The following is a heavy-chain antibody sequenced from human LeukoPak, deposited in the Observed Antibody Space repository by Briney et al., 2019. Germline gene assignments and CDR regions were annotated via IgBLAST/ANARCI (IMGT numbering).Heavy chain of an antibody. D-gene: IGHD3-10*01. CDR1: GYSFSSGYY. J-gene: IGHJ4*02. V-gene: IGHV4-38-2*02. CDR2: ISHSGST. CDR3: ARLRWFGELPPDDY. Sequence: SETLSLTCTVSGYSFSSGYYWGWIRPPPGKGLEWIGEISHSGSTNYNPSLKSRVTISVDTSKNQFSLKLSSVTAADTAVYYCARLRWFGELPPDDYWGQGTLVTVSS.